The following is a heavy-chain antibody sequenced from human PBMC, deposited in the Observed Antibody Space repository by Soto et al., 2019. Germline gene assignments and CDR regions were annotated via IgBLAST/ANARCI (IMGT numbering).Heavy chain of an antibody. V-gene: IGHV4-34*01. CDR1: GGSFSGYY. CDR2: INHSGST. D-gene: IGHD6-6*01. Sequence: QVQLRQWGAGLLKPSETLSLTCAVYGGSFSGYYWSWIRQPPGKGLEWIGEINHSGSTNYNPSLKSRVTISVDTSKNQFSLKLSSVTAADTAVYYCARGLRVAARQWDYWGQGTLVTVSS. CDR3: ARGLRVAARQWDY. J-gene: IGHJ4*02.